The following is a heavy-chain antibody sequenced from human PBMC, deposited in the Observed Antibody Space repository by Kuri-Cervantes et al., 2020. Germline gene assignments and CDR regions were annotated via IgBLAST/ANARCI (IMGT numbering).Heavy chain of an antibody. J-gene: IGHJ4*02. Sequence: ASVKVSCKASGYTFTSYGISWVRQAPGQGLEWMGWISAYNGNTNYAQTLQGRVTITADESTSTAYMELSSLRSEDTAVYYCARDPPDRLRQLNNWGQGTLVTVSS. V-gene: IGHV1-18*01. CDR3: ARDPPDRLRQLNN. CDR1: GYTFTSYG. D-gene: IGHD5-12*01. CDR2: ISAYNGNT.